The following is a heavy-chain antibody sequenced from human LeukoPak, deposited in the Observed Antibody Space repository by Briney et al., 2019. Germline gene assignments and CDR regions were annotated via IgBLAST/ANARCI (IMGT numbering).Heavy chain of an antibody. V-gene: IGHV1-2*02. Sequence: ASVKVSCKASGYTFTGYYMHWVRQAPGRGLEWMGWINPNSGGTNYAQKFQGRVTMTRDTSISTAYMELSRLRSDDTAVYYCARGEYNWSYFDYWGQGALVTVSS. D-gene: IGHD1-20*01. J-gene: IGHJ4*02. CDR1: GYTFTGYY. CDR3: ARGEYNWSYFDY. CDR2: INPNSGGT.